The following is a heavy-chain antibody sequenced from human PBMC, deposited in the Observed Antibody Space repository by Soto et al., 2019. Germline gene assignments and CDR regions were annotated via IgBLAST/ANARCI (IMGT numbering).Heavy chain of an antibody. V-gene: IGHV3-23*01. J-gene: IGHJ4*02. D-gene: IGHD3-10*01. Sequence: EVQLLESGGGLVQPGGSLRLSCAASGFTFSSYAMNWVRQAPGKGLEWVSAISGSAGSTYYADSVKGRFTISRDNSKKLLYLQTNSLTAEYWAVYYCAMWLGDVGVGYWGEGMLVTVSS. CDR2: ISGSAGST. CDR1: GFTFSSYA. CDR3: AMWLGDVGVGY.